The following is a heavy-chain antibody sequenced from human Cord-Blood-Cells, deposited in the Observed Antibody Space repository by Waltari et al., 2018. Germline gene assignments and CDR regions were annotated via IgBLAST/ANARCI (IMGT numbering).Heavy chain of an antibody. CDR3: AREGHYYDSSGYYAFDI. V-gene: IGHV4-4*03. J-gene: IGHJ3*02. CDR2: IYHRGST. CDR1: GGSSSSRNW. D-gene: IGHD3-22*01. Sequence: QVQLQESCPALVKPLWTLFVTCAVSGGSSSSRNWRSLVRQLPRKGLEWIGEIYHRGSTNYNPSLKSRVTISVDKSKNQFSLKLSSVTAADTAVYYCAREGHYYDSSGYYAFDIWGQGTMFTVSS.